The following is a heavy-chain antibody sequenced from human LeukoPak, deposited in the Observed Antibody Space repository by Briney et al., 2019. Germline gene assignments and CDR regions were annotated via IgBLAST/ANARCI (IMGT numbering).Heavy chain of an antibody. J-gene: IGHJ4*02. CDR2: ISYSGST. CDR3: ARDEAVAGLVY. V-gene: IGHV4-4*02. Sequence: SGTLSLTCAVSGGSISSSNWWSWVRQPPGKGLEWIGYISYSGSTYYNPSLKSRVTISVDTSKNQFSLKLSSVTAADTAVYYCARDEAVAGLVYWGQGTLVTVSS. CDR1: GGSISSSNW. D-gene: IGHD6-19*01.